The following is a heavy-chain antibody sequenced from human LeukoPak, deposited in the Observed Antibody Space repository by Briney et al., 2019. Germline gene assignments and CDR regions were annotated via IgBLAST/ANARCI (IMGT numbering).Heavy chain of an antibody. CDR3: AHVYSNSKYYYYYMDV. J-gene: IGHJ6*03. CDR2: IYTAGST. CDR1: GGSISSGSYY. D-gene: IGHD4-11*01. V-gene: IGHV4-61*02. Sequence: SQTLSLTCTVSGGSISSGSYYWSWIRQPAGKGLEWIGRIYTAGSTDYNPSLKSRITMSIDTSKNQVSLKLSSVTAADTAVYYCAHVYSNSKYYYYYMDVWGKGTTVTVSS.